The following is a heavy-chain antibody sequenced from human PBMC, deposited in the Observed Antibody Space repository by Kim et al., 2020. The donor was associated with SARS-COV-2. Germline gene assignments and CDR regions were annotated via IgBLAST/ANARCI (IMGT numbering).Heavy chain of an antibody. V-gene: IGHV1-69*04. J-gene: IGHJ6*02. Sequence: VRVSCKASGGTFSSYAISWVRQAPGQGLEWMGRIIPILGIANYAQKFQGRVTITADKSTSTAYMELSSLRSEDTAVYYCARVQTTVTEYYYYGMDVWGQGTTVTVSS. CDR3: ARVQTTVTEYYYYGMDV. CDR1: GGTFSSYA. CDR2: IIPILGIA. D-gene: IGHD4-17*01.